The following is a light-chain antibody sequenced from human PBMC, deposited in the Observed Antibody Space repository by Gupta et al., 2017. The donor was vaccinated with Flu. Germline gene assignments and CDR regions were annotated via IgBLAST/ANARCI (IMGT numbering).Light chain of an antibody. V-gene: IGKV3-11*01. CDR2: DTS. CDR1: QSVSGY. CDR3: QQRSAWHT. J-gene: IGKJ2*01. Sequence: SPAHMSLSKGERATPSCRDSQSVSGYLVWYQQKPGQPPRLIIYDTSNRDAGITDRFSGNGAGKDFTLTSSRLEHEDFAVYHCQQRSAWHTFGQGTKLEF.